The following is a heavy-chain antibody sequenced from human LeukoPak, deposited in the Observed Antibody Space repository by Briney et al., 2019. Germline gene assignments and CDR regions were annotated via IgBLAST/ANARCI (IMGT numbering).Heavy chain of an antibody. CDR3: ARAYNWNPFDY. CDR1: GVSFRGYY. D-gene: IGHD1-20*01. J-gene: IGHJ4*02. Sequence: PSETLSLTCAVYGVSFRGYYWSWLRQPPGKGLEWIGEINHSGSTNYNPSLKSRVTISVDTSKNQFSLKLSSVTAADTAVYYCARAYNWNPFDYGGQGTLVTDS. V-gene: IGHV4-34*01. CDR2: INHSGST.